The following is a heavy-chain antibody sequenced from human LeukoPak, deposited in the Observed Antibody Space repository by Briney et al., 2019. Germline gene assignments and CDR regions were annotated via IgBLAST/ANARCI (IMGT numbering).Heavy chain of an antibody. J-gene: IGHJ5*02. D-gene: IGHD3-22*01. CDR2: IIPILGIA. CDR1: GGTLSSYA. CDR3: ARVIGNYYDSSGSDRWFDP. Sequence: SVNVSCKASGGTLSSYAISWVRQAPGQGLEWMGRIIPILGIANYAQKFQGRVTITADKSTSTAYMELSSLRSEDTAVYYCARVIGNYYDSSGSDRWFDPWGQGTLVTVSS. V-gene: IGHV1-69*04.